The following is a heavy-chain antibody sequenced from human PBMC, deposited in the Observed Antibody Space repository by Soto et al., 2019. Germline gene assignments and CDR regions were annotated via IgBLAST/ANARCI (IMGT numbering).Heavy chain of an antibody. J-gene: IGHJ6*02. CDR1: GFSFTGYF. D-gene: IGHD2-8*01. CDR2: INPNRDAA. CDR3: AGGVSTDCSNGVCSFHYYYQLDV. Sequence: ASVKVSCKASGFSFTGYFIHWVRRVPAPGLEWMGRINPNRDAANYAQAFQGRITMARDTSISTAYMELSRLRSDDTAVYYCAGGVSTDCSNGVCSFHYYYQLDVWGQGTTVTVSS. V-gene: IGHV1-2*02.